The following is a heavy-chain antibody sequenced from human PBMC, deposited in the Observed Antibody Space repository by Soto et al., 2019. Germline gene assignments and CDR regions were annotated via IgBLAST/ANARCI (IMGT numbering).Heavy chain of an antibody. CDR1: GFTVSSNY. V-gene: IGHV3-53*01. J-gene: IGHJ4*02. CDR3: VVGDTSRLQLDY. CDR2: IYSGGST. D-gene: IGHD1-26*01. Sequence: EVQLVESGGGLIQPGGSLRLSCAASGFTVSSNYMSWVRQAPGKGLEWVSVIYSGGSTYYADSVKGRFTISRDNSKNTLYLQMNSLRAADTAVYYCVVGDTSRLQLDYWGQGTLVTVSS.